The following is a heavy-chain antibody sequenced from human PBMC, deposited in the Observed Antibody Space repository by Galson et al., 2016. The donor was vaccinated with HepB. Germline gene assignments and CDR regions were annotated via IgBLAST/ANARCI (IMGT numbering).Heavy chain of an antibody. J-gene: IGHJ3*02. Sequence: ETLSLTCAVHGGSFRGFYWTWIRQSPGKGLEWIGEMDHSGRSNYNPSLKSRVPILVETSKNQFSLKMNSVTAADTALYYCVQGPRNVDVGVAATPIQIDAFDIWAQGTMVIVSS. CDR3: VQGPRNVDVGVAATPIQIDAFDI. V-gene: IGHV4-34*01. D-gene: IGHD2-15*01. CDR2: MDHSGRS. CDR1: GGSFRGFY.